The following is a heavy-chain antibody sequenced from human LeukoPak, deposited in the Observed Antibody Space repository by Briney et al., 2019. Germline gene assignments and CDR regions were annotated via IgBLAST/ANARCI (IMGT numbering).Heavy chain of an antibody. J-gene: IGHJ4*02. CDR3: ARPRYYGSGSFDY. D-gene: IGHD3-10*01. CDR1: GGSFSGYY. CDR2: INHSGST. V-gene: IGHV4-34*01. Sequence: PSETLSLTCAVYGGSFSGYYWSWIRQPPGKGLEWIGGINHSGSTNYNPYLKSRVTISVATSKNQFSLKLSSVTAADTAVYYCARPRYYGSGSFDYWGQGTLVTVSS.